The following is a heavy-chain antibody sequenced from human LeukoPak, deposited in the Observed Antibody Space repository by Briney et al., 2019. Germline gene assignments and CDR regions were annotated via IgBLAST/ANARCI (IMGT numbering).Heavy chain of an antibody. D-gene: IGHD3-3*02. CDR2: IFYSGTT. Sequence: SQTLSLTCTVSGGSISSGDYYWSWIRQPPGKGLEWIGYIFYSGTTYHNPSLKSRVTISVDTSNNQFSLKLSSVTAADTAVYYCAREEIRPLRPFAYWGQGTLVTVSS. CDR1: GGSISSGDYY. J-gene: IGHJ4*02. CDR3: AREEIRPLRPFAY. V-gene: IGHV4-30-4*01.